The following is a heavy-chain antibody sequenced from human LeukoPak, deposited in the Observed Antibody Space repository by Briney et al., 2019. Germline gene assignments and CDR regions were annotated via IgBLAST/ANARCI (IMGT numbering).Heavy chain of an antibody. D-gene: IGHD2-15*01. CDR2: IYYSGTT. V-gene: IGHV4-39*01. CDR1: GGSVSSNSHY. Sequence: SETLSLTCTVSGGSVSSNSHYRGWIRQPPGKGLEWIASIYYSGTTYYNPSLKSRVTISVDTSNNQFSLKLSSVTAADTAVYYCARMVGYCSGGTCYRLPNFGYWGQGTLVTVSS. CDR3: ARMVGYCSGGTCYRLPNFGY. J-gene: IGHJ4*02.